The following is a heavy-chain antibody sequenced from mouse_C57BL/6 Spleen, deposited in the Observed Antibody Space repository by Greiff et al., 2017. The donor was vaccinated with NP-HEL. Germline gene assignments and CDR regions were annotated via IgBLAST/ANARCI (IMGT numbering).Heavy chain of an antibody. D-gene: IGHD1-1*01. V-gene: IGHV1-76*01. J-gene: IGHJ1*03. CDR3: ARLSTTGYFDV. CDR1: GYTFTDYY. CDR2: IYPGSGNT. Sequence: VQLQQSGAELVRPGASVKLSCKASGYTFTDYYINWVKQRPGQGLEWIARIYPGSGNTYYNEKFKGKATLTADKSSSTAYMQLSSLTSEDSAVYFCARLSTTGYFDVWGTGTTVTVSS.